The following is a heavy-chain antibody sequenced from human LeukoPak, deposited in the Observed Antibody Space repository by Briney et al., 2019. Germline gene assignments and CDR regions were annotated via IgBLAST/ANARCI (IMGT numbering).Heavy chain of an antibody. V-gene: IGHV3-30*18. J-gene: IGHJ4*02. CDR2: ISHGGGKE. CDR3: AKTLDGFWPQFDF. Sequence: QSGGSLRLSCVASGFPFHDHDMYWVRQAPGKGLEWAALISHGGGKEHYAESVKGRFTISRDNSRNTVYLQMSSLRSDDTAMYYCAKTLDGFWPQFDFWGQGTLLTVSS. CDR1: GFPFHDHD. D-gene: IGHD5-24*01.